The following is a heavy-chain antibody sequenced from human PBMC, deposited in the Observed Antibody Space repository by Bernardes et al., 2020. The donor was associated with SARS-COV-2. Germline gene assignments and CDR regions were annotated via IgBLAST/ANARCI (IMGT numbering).Heavy chain of an antibody. D-gene: IGHD1-7*01. Sequence: GGSLRLSCAASGFTFRSSWMHWVRQAPGQGLVWVSRINSDGSSTSYADSVKGRFTISRDNAKNTLYLQMNSLRAEDTAVYYCAREAGITGTYYYGMDVWGQGTTVTVS. CDR2: INSDGSST. V-gene: IGHV3-74*01. CDR1: GFTFRSSW. J-gene: IGHJ6*02. CDR3: AREAGITGTYYYGMDV.